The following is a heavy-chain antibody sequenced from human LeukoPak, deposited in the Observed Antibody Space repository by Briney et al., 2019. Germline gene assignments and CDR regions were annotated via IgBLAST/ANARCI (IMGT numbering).Heavy chain of an antibody. D-gene: IGHD2-15*01. V-gene: IGHV4-39*01. J-gene: IGHJ5*02. CDR1: GGSISSSSYY. Sequence: SETLSLTCTVSGGSISSSSYYWGWIRQPPGKGLEWIGSIYYSGSTYYNPSLKSRVTISVDTSKNQFSLKLSSVTAADTAVYYCARRGIDRGRPFDPWGQGTLVTVSS. CDR3: ARRGIDRGRPFDP. CDR2: IYYSGST.